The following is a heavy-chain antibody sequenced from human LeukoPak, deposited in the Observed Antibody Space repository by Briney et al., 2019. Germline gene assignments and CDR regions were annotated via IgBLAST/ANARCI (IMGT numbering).Heavy chain of an antibody. D-gene: IGHD4-23*01. V-gene: IGHV4-34*01. CDR1: GESFSGYY. CDR2: INHSGST. CDR3: ARRSAVGATVVTKDAFDS. J-gene: IGHJ3*02. Sequence: SETLSLTCAVYGESFSGYYWGWVRQPPGKGLEWNGEINHSGSTNYNSSLKCRVTISVDTSKTQFSLKLSSVTAADTAVYYCARRSAVGATVVTKDAFDSWGHGTMVT.